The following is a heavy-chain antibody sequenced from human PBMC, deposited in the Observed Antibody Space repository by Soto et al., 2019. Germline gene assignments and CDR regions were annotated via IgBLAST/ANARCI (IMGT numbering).Heavy chain of an antibody. CDR2: MNPNSGNT. V-gene: IGHV1-8*01. CDR3: AREKSGYYDY. CDR1: GYTFTSYD. J-gene: IGHJ4*02. Sequence: QVQLVQSGAEVKKPGASVKVSCKASGYTFTSYDINWVRRATGQGLEWMGWMNPNSGNTDYAQKFQGKVTMTRSTSISTAYMELSSLRAQVTAVYYCAREKSGYYDYWGQGTLVSVSS. D-gene: IGHD3-3*01.